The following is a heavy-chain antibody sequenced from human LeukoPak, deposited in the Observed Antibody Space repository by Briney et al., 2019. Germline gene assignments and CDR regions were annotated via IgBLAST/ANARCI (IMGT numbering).Heavy chain of an antibody. J-gene: IGHJ4*02. CDR2: IIPILGIA. D-gene: IGHD2-2*02. Sequence: SVKVSCKASGGTFSSYAIGWVRQAPGQGLEWMGRIIPILGIANYAQKFQGRVTITADKSTSTAYMELSSLRSEDTAVYYCARAATYYQPLLYKGGNYFDYWGQGTLVTVSS. CDR3: ARAATYYQPLLYKGGNYFDY. CDR1: GGTFSSYA. V-gene: IGHV1-69*04.